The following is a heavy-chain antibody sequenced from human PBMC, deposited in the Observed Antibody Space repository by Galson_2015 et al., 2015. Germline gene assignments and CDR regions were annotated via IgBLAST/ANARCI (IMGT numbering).Heavy chain of an antibody. D-gene: IGHD3-10*01. CDR1: GFTFSKYA. Sequence: SLRLSCAASGFTFSKYAMNWVRQAPEKGLEWVSSMSASLTYFADSVKGRFAISRDDSKNMLYLEMNFLRADDTAVYYCAKDGDYYGSGRSHTRIDFWGQGTLVTVSS. CDR2: MSASLT. J-gene: IGHJ4*02. V-gene: IGHV3-23*01. CDR3: AKDGDYYGSGRSHTRIDF.